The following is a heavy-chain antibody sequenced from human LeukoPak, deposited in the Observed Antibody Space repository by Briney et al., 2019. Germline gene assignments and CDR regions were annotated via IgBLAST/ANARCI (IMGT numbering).Heavy chain of an antibody. CDR2: IYSSGRT. D-gene: IGHD3-10*01. J-gene: IGHJ5*02. Sequence: SETLSLTCTVSGGSISNFYWSWIRQPAGKGLEWIGRIYSSGRTSYNSSLKSRVAMSIDTSNNQFSLKPSSVTAADTAVYYCARDLPSYYFDSGNMFDPWGQGTLVTVSS. CDR1: GGSISNFY. CDR3: ARDLPSYYFDSGNMFDP. V-gene: IGHV4-4*07.